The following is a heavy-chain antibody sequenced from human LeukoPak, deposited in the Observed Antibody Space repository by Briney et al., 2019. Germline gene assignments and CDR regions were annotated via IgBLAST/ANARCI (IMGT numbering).Heavy chain of an antibody. CDR3: ARLGAADGSLDY. V-gene: IGHV4-39*01. J-gene: IGHJ4*02. D-gene: IGHD6-13*01. CDR1: GGSISSSSYY. CDR2: IYYSGST. Sequence: PTDTLSLTCTVSGGSISSSSYYWGWIRQSPGKGLEWIGSIYYSGSTYYNPSLKSRVTISVDTSKNQFSLKLSSVTAADTAVYYCARLGAADGSLDYWGQGTLVTVSS.